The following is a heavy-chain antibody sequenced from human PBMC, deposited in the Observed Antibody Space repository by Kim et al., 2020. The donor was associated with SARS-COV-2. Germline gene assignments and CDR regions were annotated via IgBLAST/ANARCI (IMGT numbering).Heavy chain of an antibody. CDR1: GFTFSTYW. J-gene: IGHJ5*01. CDR2: IISDGSST. D-gene: IGHD2-8*01. Sequence: GGSLRLSCAASGFTFSTYWMYWVRQAPGKGLEWVSRIISDGSSTNYADSVKGRFTISRDNAKNTLYLQMNSLRAEDTAVYYCARAGYCTNGVCHNWFDSWGQGTLVTVSP. CDR3: ARAGYCTNGVCHNWFDS. V-gene: IGHV3-74*01.